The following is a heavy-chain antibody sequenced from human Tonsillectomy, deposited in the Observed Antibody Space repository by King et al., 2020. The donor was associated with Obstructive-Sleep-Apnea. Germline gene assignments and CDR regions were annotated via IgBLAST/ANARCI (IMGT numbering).Heavy chain of an antibody. D-gene: IGHD6-19*01. CDR3: ARGGSGWYLYYYGMDV. CDR2: ISYDGSNK. V-gene: IGHV3-30*04. CDR1: GFTFSSYA. J-gene: IGHJ6*02. Sequence: QLVQSGGGVVQPGRSLRLSCAASGFTFSSYAMHWVRQAPGKGLEWVAVISYDGSNKYYADSVKGRFTISRDNSKNTLYLQMNSLRAEDTAVYYCARGGSGWYLYYYGMDVWGQGTTVTVSS.